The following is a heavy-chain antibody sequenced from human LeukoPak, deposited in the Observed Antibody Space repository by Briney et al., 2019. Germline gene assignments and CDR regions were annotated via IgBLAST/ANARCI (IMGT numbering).Heavy chain of an antibody. J-gene: IGHJ4*02. V-gene: IGHV3-74*01. CDR1: GFTFSSYW. CDR2: INSDGSST. D-gene: IGHD1-1*01. Sequence: PGGSLRLSCAASGFTFSSYWMHWVRQAPGKGLVWVSRINSDGSSTSYADSVKGRFTISRDNAKNTLYLQMNSLRAEDTAVYYCAMAPHHWPRRIDYWGQGTLVTVSS. CDR3: AMAPHHWPRRIDY.